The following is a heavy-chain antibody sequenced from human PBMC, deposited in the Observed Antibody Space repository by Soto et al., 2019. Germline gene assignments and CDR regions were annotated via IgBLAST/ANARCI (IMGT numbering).Heavy chain of an antibody. V-gene: IGHV3-74*01. CDR3: AKMGVDPFGLSY. Sequence: EVQLVESGGGLVQPGGSLRLSCAVSGFTFSSFWMPWVRQAPGEGLVWVSRINTDGSSTSYADSGKGRFTISRDNAKNTLYLQMNSLRVEDTAMYDCAKMGVDPFGLSYWGQGTLVTVSS. D-gene: IGHD1-26*01. CDR1: GFTFSSFW. J-gene: IGHJ4*02. CDR2: INTDGSST.